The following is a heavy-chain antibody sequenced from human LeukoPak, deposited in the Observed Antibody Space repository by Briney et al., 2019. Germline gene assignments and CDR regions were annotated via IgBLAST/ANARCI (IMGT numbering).Heavy chain of an antibody. CDR1: GGSFSGYY. J-gene: IGHJ2*01. CDR3: ARGRKGGGWPYKYFDL. D-gene: IGHD1-26*01. CDR2: INHSGST. V-gene: IGHV4-34*01. Sequence: KSSETLSLTCAVYGGSFSGYYWSWIRQPPGKGLEWIGEINHSGSTNYNPSLKSRVTISVDTSKNQFSLKLSSVTAADTAVYYCARGRKGGGWPYKYFDLWGRGTLVTVSS.